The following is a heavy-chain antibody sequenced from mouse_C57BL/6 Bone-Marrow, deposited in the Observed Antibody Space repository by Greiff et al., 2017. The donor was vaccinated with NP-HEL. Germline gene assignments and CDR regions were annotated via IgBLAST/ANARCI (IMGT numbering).Heavy chain of an antibody. CDR1: GYTFTSYW. Sequence: QVQLQQPGAELVKPGASVKLSCKASGYTFTSYWMHWVKQRPGQGLEWIGMIHPNSGSTNYNEKFKSKATLTVDKSYSTAHMQLHSLTSEESAVYYCSRGDYMYNGGSYFDYWGKGTTLTVSS. CDR3: SRGDYMYNGGSYFDY. J-gene: IGHJ2*01. V-gene: IGHV1-64*01. D-gene: IGHD1-1*01. CDR2: IHPNSGST.